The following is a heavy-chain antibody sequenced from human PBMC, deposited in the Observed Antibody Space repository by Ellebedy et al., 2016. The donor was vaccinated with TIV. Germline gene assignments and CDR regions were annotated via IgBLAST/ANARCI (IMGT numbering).Heavy chain of an antibody. CDR3: STLCLRDCLSRFDP. Sequence: PGGSLRLSCAASGFTFSRYEIHWLRQSAGKGLEWLAVISPDGSRKDYADSVQGRFIISRDNSENTLSLQMNYLRPEDTAVYYCSTLCLRDCLSRFDPWGQGTLVTVSS. CDR2: ISPDGSRK. D-gene: IGHD2-21*02. J-gene: IGHJ5*02. CDR1: GFTFSRYE. V-gene: IGHV3-30*04.